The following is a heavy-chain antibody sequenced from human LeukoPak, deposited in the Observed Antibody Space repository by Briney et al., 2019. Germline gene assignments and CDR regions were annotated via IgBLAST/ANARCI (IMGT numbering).Heavy chain of an antibody. CDR3: ARDLRFLEWLDYYYYYGMDA. D-gene: IGHD3-3*01. V-gene: IGHV1-2*02. CDR1: GYTFTGYY. CDR2: INPNSGGT. Sequence: ASVKVSCKASGYTFTGYYMHWVRQAPGQGLEWMGWINPNSGGTNYAQKFQGRVTMTRDTSISTAYMELSRLRSDDTAVYYCARDLRFLEWLDYYYYYGMDAWGQGTTVTVSS. J-gene: IGHJ6*02.